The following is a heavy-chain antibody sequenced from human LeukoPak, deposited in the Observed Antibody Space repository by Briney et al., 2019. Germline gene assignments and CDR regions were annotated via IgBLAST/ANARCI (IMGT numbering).Heavy chain of an antibody. Sequence: GGSLRLSCAASGSTFSRYWMHWVRQAPGKGLVWVSLVKSDGITTIYADSVKGRFTISRDNSKNTLYLQMNSLRAEDTAVYYCTWMGATMGYYFDYWGQGTLVTVSP. D-gene: IGHD1-26*01. J-gene: IGHJ4*02. CDR1: GSTFSRYW. CDR2: VKSDGITT. CDR3: TWMGATMGYYFDY. V-gene: IGHV3-74*01.